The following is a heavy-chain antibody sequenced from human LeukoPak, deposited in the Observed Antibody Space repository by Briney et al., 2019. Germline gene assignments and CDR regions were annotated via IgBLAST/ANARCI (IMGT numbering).Heavy chain of an antibody. CDR1: GVSIRNHY. V-gene: IGHV4-59*11. CDR2: IYDSETT. D-gene: IGHD6-13*01. J-gene: IGHJ4*02. Sequence: SETLSLTCTVSGVSIRNHYWSWIRQPPGKGLEWIGYIYDSETTNYNPSLKSRVTMSLDTSKNQFSLKLSSVTAADTALYYCATRPGGSTWHGVFDFWSRGTLVTVSS. CDR3: ATRPGGSTWHGVFDF.